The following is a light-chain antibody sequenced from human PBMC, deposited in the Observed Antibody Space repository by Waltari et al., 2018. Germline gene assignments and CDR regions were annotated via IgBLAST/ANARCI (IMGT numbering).Light chain of an antibody. CDR2: GAS. J-gene: IGKJ2*01. CDR1: QSLTKRY. V-gene: IGKV3-20*01. Sequence: EVVLTQSPDTLSLSPVKRATLSCRASQSLTKRYLAWYQQKPGRAPRLLIYGASSRAAGIPDRFSGSGSGTDFTLTISRLEPEDFAVYYCQQYGSSVLYTFGQGTKLEIK. CDR3: QQYGSSVLYT.